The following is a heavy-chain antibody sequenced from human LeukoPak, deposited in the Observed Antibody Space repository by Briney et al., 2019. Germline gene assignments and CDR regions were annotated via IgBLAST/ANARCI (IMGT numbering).Heavy chain of an antibody. V-gene: IGHV1-2*02. CDR1: GYTFTGYY. Sequence: ASVKVSRKASGYTFTGYYMHWVRQAPGQGLEWMGWINPNSGGTNYAQKFQGRVTMTRDTSISTAYMELSRLRSDDTAVYYCATSLSGSYYYDYWGQGTLVTVSS. D-gene: IGHD1-26*01. CDR2: INPNSGGT. CDR3: ATSLSGSYYYDY. J-gene: IGHJ4*02.